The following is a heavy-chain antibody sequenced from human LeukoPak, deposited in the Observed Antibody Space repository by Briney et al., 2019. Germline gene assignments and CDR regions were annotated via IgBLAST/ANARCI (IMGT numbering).Heavy chain of an antibody. V-gene: IGHV4-31*03. J-gene: IGHJ4*02. D-gene: IGHD3-10*01. CDR2: IYYSGST. Sequence: SETLSLTCTVSGGSISSGGYYWSWIRQHPGKGLEWIGYIYYSGSTYYNPSLKSRVTISVDTSKNQFSLKLSSVTAADTAVYYCARGGNGSGRGLDYWGQGTLVTVSS. CDR3: ARGGNGSGRGLDY. CDR1: GGSISSGGYY.